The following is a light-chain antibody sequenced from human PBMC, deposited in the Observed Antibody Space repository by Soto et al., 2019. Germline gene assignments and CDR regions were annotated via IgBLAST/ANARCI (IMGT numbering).Light chain of an antibody. CDR3: LQYNSYPWT. V-gene: IGKV1-5*03. J-gene: IGKJ1*01. CDR2: KAS. Sequence: DIQLTQSPSTLSASLAHSVPITCRASQSISSWLSWYQQEPGKAPKLLIYKASSLESGVPSRFGGSGSGTEFTLTISSLQPDDFATYYCLQYNSYPWTFGQGTKVDIK. CDR1: QSISSW.